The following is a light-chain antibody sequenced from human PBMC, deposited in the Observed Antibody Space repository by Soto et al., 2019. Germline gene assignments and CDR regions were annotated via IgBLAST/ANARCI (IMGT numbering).Light chain of an antibody. V-gene: IGKV1-5*01. CDR2: DAS. J-gene: IGKJ2*01. CDR1: QSISSW. CDR3: QQYNVGYT. Sequence: DIPMTQSPSTLSASVGDRVTITCRASQSISSWLAWYQQKPGKAPKLLIYDASSLESGVPSRFSGSGSGTEFTLTISSLQPDDFATYYCQQYNVGYTFGQGTKLEIK.